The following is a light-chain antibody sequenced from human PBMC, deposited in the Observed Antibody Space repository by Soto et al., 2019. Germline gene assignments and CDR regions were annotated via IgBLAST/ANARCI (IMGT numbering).Light chain of an antibody. CDR1: PSVSSY. J-gene: IGKJ1*01. CDR2: GAS. Sequence: PGERATLSCRASPSVSSYLAWYQQKPGQAPRLLIYGASSRATGIPDRFSGSGSGTDFTLTISRLEPEDFAVYYCQQYGSSPWTFGQGTKVDIK. CDR3: QQYGSSPWT. V-gene: IGKV3-20*01.